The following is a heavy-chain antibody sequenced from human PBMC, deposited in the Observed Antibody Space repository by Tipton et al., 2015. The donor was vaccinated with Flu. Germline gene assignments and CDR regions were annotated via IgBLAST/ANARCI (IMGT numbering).Heavy chain of an antibody. CDR1: GGSISSGGYY. Sequence: TLSLTCTVSGGSISSGGYYWSWIRQHPGKGLEWIGYIYYSGSTYYNPSLTSRVTISVDTSKNQFSLKLSSVTAADTAVYYCARGDHQEAFDYWGQGTLVTVSS. CDR3: ARGDHQEAFDY. V-gene: IGHV4-31*03. J-gene: IGHJ4*02. CDR2: IYYSGST.